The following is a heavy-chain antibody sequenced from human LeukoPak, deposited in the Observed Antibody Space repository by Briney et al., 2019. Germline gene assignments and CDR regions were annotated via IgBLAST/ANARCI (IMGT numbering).Heavy chain of an antibody. CDR3: AKGIAAAGSSYYYYGMDV. V-gene: IGHV3-23*01. CDR1: GFNYNYYV. D-gene: IGHD6-13*01. Sequence: GGSVRHSYCACGFNYNYYVLIWVRQAPGKGLDWVSAISSSGGSTYYADSVKGRFTISRDNSKNTRYLQMNSLRAEDTAVYYCAKGIAAAGSSYYYYGMDVWGQGTTVTVSS. J-gene: IGHJ6*02. CDR2: ISSSGGST.